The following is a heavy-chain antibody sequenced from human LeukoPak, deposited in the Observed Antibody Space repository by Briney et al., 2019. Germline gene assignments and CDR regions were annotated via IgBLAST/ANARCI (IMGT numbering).Heavy chain of an antibody. Sequence: ASVKVSCKASGHSFTGYYIHWVRQAPGLGLEWMGWINPDSGGTSYAQKFQGRVTMTRDTSISTAYMELSRLRSDDTAVYFCARDLMVWGQGTLVTVSS. D-gene: IGHD4/OR15-4a*01. V-gene: IGHV1-2*02. CDR1: GHSFTGYY. CDR2: INPDSGGT. J-gene: IGHJ4*02. CDR3: ARDLMV.